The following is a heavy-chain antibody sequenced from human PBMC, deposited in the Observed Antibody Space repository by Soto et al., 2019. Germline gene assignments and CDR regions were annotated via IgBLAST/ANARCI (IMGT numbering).Heavy chain of an antibody. J-gene: IGHJ6*02. CDR1: GGTFSSYA. CDR3: AGGYYYYYGMDV. D-gene: IGHD3-16*01. Sequence: SVKVPCKASGGTFSSYAISWVRQAPGQGLEWMGGIIPIFGTANYAQKFQGRVTITADESTSTAYMELSSLRSEDTAVYYCAGGYYYYYGMDVWGQGTTATVSS. V-gene: IGHV1-69*13. CDR2: IIPIFGTA.